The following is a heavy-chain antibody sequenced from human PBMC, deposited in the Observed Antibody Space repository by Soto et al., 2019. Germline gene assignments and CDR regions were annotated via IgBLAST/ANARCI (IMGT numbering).Heavy chain of an antibody. Sequence: GGSLRLSCAASGFTFSSYGMHWVRQAPGKGLEWVAVISYDGSNKYYADSVKGRFTISRDNSKNTLYLQMNSLRAEDTAVYYCAKGPPPLVFCSSTSCYKGSGMDVWDQGTTVTVSS. D-gene: IGHD2-2*02. CDR2: ISYDGSNK. CDR1: GFTFSSYG. V-gene: IGHV3-30*18. J-gene: IGHJ6*02. CDR3: AKGPPPLVFCSSTSCYKGSGMDV.